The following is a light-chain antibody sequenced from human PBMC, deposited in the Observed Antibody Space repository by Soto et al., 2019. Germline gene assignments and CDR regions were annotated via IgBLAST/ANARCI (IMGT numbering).Light chain of an antibody. J-gene: IGKJ5*01. CDR1: ESISRH. V-gene: IGKV1-39*01. CDR2: AAS. CDR3: QQSYSNLAIT. Sequence: DIQMTQSPSSLSASVGGRVTITCRASESISRHLNWYQQKPGKAPKLLIYAASSLKNGVPSRFSGSGSGTDITLTISNLQPEDFATYYCQQSYSNLAITFGQGTRLEIK.